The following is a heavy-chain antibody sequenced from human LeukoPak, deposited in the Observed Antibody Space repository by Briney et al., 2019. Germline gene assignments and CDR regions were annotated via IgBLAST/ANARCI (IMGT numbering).Heavy chain of an antibody. V-gene: IGHV1-46*01. J-gene: IGHJ4*02. D-gene: IGHD2-15*01. CDR1: GNTFTNHN. CDR2: ISPSDGAT. Sequence: ASVKVSCKASGNTFTNHNMHWVRLAPGQGLEWMGIISPSDGATNYAHKFQGRVTMTRDTSTSTVYMELSSLKSEDTAVYYCAREVAAPFRFDDSGQGTLVTVSS. CDR3: AREVAAPFRFDD.